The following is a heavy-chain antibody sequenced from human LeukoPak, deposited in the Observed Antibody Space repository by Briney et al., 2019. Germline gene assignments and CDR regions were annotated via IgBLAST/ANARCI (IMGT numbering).Heavy chain of an antibody. CDR3: AKGVGATGDGNYFDY. D-gene: IGHD1-26*01. CDR2: ISGSGGST. Sequence: GGSLRLSCAASGFTFSSYAMSWVRQAPGKGLEWVSVISGSGGSTNYADSVKGRFTISRDNSKNTLYLQMNSLRVEDTAVYYCAKGVGATGDGNYFDYWGQGTLVTVSS. CDR1: GFTFSSYA. V-gene: IGHV3-23*01. J-gene: IGHJ4*02.